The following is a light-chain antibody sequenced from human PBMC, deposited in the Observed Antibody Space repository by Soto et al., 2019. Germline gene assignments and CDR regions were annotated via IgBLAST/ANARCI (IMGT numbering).Light chain of an antibody. Sequence: EIVLTQSPGTLSLSPGERATLPCRASQSISSSYLAWYQQKPGQAPRLLIYGTSSRATGVPDRFSGSGSETDFTLTISRLEPEDFAVYYCQQYGSSPLLSFGPGTKVDIK. J-gene: IGKJ3*01. CDR3: QQYGSSPLLS. CDR2: GTS. V-gene: IGKV3-20*01. CDR1: QSISSSY.